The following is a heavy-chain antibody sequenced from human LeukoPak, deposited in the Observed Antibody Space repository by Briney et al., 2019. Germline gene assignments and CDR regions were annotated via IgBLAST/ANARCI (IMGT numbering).Heavy chain of an antibody. CDR3: ASPYCSSSSCYFEY. CDR1: GFTFSSHW. D-gene: IGHD2-2*01. Sequence: GGSLRLSCAASGFTFSSHWMSWVRQAPGKGLEWVANIKQDEREKYYVDSVKGRFTISRDNAENSLYLQMNSLRAEDTAVYYCASPYCSSSSCYFEYWGQGTLVTVSS. J-gene: IGHJ4*02. CDR2: IKQDEREK. V-gene: IGHV3-7*01.